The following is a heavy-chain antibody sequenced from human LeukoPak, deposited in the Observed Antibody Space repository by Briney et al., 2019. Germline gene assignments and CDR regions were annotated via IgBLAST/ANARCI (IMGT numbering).Heavy chain of an antibody. D-gene: IGHD3-10*01. CDR3: ARAIYMVRGSYFDY. Sequence: GASVKVSCKASGYTFTSYDINWVRQATGQGLEWMGWMNPNSGNTGYAQKFQGRVTMTRDTSISTAYMELSRLRSDDTAVYYCARAIYMVRGSYFDYWGQGTLVTVSS. CDR1: GYTFTSYD. V-gene: IGHV1-8*01. J-gene: IGHJ4*02. CDR2: MNPNSGNT.